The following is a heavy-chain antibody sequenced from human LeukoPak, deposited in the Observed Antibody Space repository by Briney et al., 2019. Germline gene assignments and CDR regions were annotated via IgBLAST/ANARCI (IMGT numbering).Heavy chain of an antibody. CDR1: GGSISSGGYY. V-gene: IGHV4-61*08. D-gene: IGHD1-14*01. CDR2: IYYSGST. Sequence: SETLSLTCTVSGGSISSGGYYWSWIRQPRGKGLEWIGYIYYSGSTNYNPSLKSRVTISVDTSKNQFSLKLSSVTAADTAVYYCARASYRPERGDAFDIWGQGTMVTVSS. CDR3: ARASYRPERGDAFDI. J-gene: IGHJ3*02.